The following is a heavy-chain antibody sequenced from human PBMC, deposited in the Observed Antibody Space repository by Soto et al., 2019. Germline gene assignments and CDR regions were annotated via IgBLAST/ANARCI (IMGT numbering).Heavy chain of an antibody. D-gene: IGHD3-9*01. Sequence: GASVKVSCKASGYTFTSYGISWVRQAPGQGLEWMGWISAYNGNTNYAQKLQGRVTMTTDTSTSTAYMELRSLRSDDTAVYYCARDFDYDILTGYRVHYYYGMDVWGQGTTVTVSS. CDR2: ISAYNGNT. CDR3: ARDFDYDILTGYRVHYYYGMDV. V-gene: IGHV1-18*01. CDR1: GYTFTSYG. J-gene: IGHJ6*02.